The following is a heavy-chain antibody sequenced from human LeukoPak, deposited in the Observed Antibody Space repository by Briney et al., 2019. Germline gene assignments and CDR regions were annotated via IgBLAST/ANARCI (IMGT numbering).Heavy chain of an antibody. CDR1: GFAFNTYW. V-gene: IGHV3-74*03. Sequence: GGSLRLSCAASGFAFNTYWIHWVRQIPGKGLVWVSRINGDGSSTAYADSVKGRFTISRDNFMKTVYLQMNSLRAEDTALYYCAKDAQRGFDYSNSLEYWGQGVLVTVSS. J-gene: IGHJ4*02. D-gene: IGHD4-11*01. CDR3: AKDAQRGFDYSNSLEY. CDR2: INGDGSST.